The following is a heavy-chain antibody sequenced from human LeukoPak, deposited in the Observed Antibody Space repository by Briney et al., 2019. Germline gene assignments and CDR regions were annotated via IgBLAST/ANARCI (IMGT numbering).Heavy chain of an antibody. Sequence: PSETLSLTCTVSGGSINNYYWSWVRQPPGAGLEWLAYIYYTGSTNYNPSLKTRLTISVDTSKNQFSLRLNSVTAADTAVYYCARGGDSSGYYYPVFDYWGQGTLVTVSS. CDR1: GGSINNYY. CDR2: IYYTGST. J-gene: IGHJ4*02. V-gene: IGHV4-59*08. D-gene: IGHD3-22*01. CDR3: ARGGDSSGYYYPVFDY.